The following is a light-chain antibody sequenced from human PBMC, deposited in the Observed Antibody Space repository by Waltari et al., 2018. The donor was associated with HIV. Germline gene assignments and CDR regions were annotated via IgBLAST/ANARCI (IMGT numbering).Light chain of an antibody. Sequence: EIVMTQSPATLSVFPGERATLSCRASQSISTNLAWYQQKPGQAPRPLNYGASTRATGIPARFSGIGSGTEFTLTISSLQSEDFAVYYCQQYDDWPPLSFGGGTRVEIK. CDR2: GAS. V-gene: IGKV3-15*01. J-gene: IGKJ4*01. CDR3: QQYDDWPPLS. CDR1: QSISTN.